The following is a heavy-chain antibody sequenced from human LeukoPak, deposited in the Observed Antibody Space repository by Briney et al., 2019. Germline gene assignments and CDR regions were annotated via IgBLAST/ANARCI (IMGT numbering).Heavy chain of an antibody. J-gene: IGHJ4*02. Sequence: ASVKVSCKASGYTFTGYYMHWVRQAPGQGLEWMGWINPNSGGTNYAQKFQGRVTMTRDTSISTAYMELSRLRSDDTAVYYCATFTFGGVIVSVSTSFDYWGQGTLVTVSS. CDR2: INPNSGGT. CDR3: ATFTFGGVIVSVSTSFDY. V-gene: IGHV1-2*02. CDR1: GYTFTGYY. D-gene: IGHD3-16*01.